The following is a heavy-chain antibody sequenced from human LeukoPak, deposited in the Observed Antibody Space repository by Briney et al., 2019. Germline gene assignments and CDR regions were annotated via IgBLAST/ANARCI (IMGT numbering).Heavy chain of an antibody. D-gene: IGHD1-14*01. CDR3: ARLRNLYYDY. Sequence: GASVKVSCKASGYTFTSYGISWVRQAPGQGLEWMGRINPNSGGTNYAQKFQGRVTMTRDTSISTAYMELSRLRSDDTAVYYCARLRNLYYDYWGQGTLVTVSS. J-gene: IGHJ4*02. CDR1: GYTFTSYG. CDR2: INPNSGGT. V-gene: IGHV1-2*06.